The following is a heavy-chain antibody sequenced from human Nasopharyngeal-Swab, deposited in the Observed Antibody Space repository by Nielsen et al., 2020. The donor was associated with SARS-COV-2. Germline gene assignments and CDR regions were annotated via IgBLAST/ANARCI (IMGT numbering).Heavy chain of an antibody. CDR2: IYTSGST. D-gene: IGHD2-15*01. Sequence: LRLSCTVSGGSISSGNYYWSWIRQPAGKGLEWIGRIYTSGSTNYNPSLKSRVTISLDTSKNQFSLKLSSVTAADSAVYYCARDTRRGGVDYWGQGTLVTVSS. CDR1: GGSISSGNYY. CDR3: ARDTRRGGVDY. J-gene: IGHJ4*02. V-gene: IGHV4-61*02.